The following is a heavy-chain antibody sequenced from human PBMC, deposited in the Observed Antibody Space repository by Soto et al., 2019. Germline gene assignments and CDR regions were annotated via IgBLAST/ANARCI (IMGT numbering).Heavy chain of an antibody. CDR1: GDSISSSY. CDR2: MYYSGST. CDR3: AGVVLRYYYMDV. Sequence: PSETLSLTCTVSGDSISSSYWSWIRQPPGKGLEWIGYMYYSGSTNYNSSLKSQVTISVDTSKNQFSLKLSSVTAADTAVYYCAGVVLRYYYMDVWGKGTTVTVSS. D-gene: IGHD3-10*01. V-gene: IGHV4-59*08. J-gene: IGHJ6*03.